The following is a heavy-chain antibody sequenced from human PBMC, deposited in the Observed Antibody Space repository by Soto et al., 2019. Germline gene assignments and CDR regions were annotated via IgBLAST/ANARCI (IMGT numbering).Heavy chain of an antibody. Sequence: GGSLRLSCAASGFTFSSYSMNWVRQAPGKGLEWVSSISSSSSYIYYADSVKGRFTISRDNAKNSLYLQMNSLRAEDTAVYYCARDRSVPIGYCSGGSCYQGFSRSPPGIDYWGQGTLVTVSS. J-gene: IGHJ4*02. CDR1: GFTFSSYS. CDR3: ARDRSVPIGYCSGGSCYQGFSRSPPGIDY. V-gene: IGHV3-21*01. D-gene: IGHD2-15*01. CDR2: ISSSSSYI.